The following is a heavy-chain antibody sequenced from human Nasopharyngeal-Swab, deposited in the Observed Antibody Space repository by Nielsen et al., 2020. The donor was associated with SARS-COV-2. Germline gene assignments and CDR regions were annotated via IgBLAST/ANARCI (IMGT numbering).Heavy chain of an antibody. CDR2: ISSSGSTI. CDR1: GFTFSDYY. Sequence: GGSLRLSCAASGFTFSDYYMSWIRQAPGKGLEWVLYISSSGSTIYYADSVKGRFTISRDNAKNSLYLQMNSLRAEDTAVYYCARDADYYGSGIYLGYWGQGTLVTVSS. CDR3: ARDADYYGSGIYLGY. J-gene: IGHJ4*02. D-gene: IGHD3-10*01. V-gene: IGHV3-11*04.